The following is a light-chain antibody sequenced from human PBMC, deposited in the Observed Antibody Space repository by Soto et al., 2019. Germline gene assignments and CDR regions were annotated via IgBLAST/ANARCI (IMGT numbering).Light chain of an antibody. CDR1: TSNIGNNH. J-gene: IGLJ1*01. V-gene: IGLV1-51*01. Sequence: QSVLTQPPSVSAAAGQKVTISCFGSTSNIGNNHVSWYQQFPGTAPKLLIFDDNKRPSGIPDRFSGSKSGTAATLGITGLQTGEEADYYCGTWDSSLSAVFGTGTKLTVL. CDR2: DDN. CDR3: GTWDSSLSAV.